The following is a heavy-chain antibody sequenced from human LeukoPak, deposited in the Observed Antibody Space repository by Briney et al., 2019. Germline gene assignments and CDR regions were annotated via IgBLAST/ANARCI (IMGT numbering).Heavy chain of an antibody. CDR2: IYHSGST. V-gene: IGHV4-38-2*02. D-gene: IGHD2-8*01. J-gene: IGHJ4*02. Sequence: SETLSLTCTVSGYSISSGYYWGWIRQPPGKGLEWIGSIYHSGSTYYNPSLKSRVAISVDTSKNQFSLKLSSVTAADTAVYYCAREDIVLMVYAPRGYYFDYWGQGTLVTVSS. CDR3: AREDIVLMVYAPRGYYFDY. CDR1: GYSISSGYY.